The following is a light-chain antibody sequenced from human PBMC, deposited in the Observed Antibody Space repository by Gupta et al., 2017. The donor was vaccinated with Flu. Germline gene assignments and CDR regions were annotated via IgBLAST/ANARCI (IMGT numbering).Light chain of an antibody. V-gene: IGKV1-5*03. CDR2: KAS. CDR3: QQDSSLWT. CDR1: QSISSW. Sequence: SPSPLSASVGDRVTITGRASQSISSWLAWYQQKPGKAPKLLIYKASRLESGVPSRFSGSGSGTEFSLTISSLQPDDFATYYCQQDSSLWTFGQGTKVEIK. J-gene: IGKJ1*01.